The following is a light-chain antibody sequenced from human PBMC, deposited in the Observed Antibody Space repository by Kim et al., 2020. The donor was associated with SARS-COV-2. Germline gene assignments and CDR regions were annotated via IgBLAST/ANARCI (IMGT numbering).Light chain of an antibody. Sequence: AIRITQSPSSLSASTGDTVTITCRASQGISSHVGWYQQKPGKVPKLLIYAASTLQSGVPSRFSGSGSGTDFTLSISRLQPEDFATYYCKQYYSYPVTFGHGNKVDIK. CDR3: KQYYSYPVT. J-gene: IGKJ3*01. V-gene: IGKV1-8*01. CDR1: QGISSH. CDR2: AAS.